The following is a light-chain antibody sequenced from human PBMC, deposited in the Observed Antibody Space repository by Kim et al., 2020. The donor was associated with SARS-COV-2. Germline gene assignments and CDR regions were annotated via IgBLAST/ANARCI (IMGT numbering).Light chain of an antibody. CDR3: QQYDNWPYT. J-gene: IGKJ2*01. CDR1: QSVANN. CDR2: TAS. Sequence: SVSPGERATVSCRASQSVANNLAWYQQKPGQAPRLLIYTASTRATDIPARFSGSGSETEFTLTISSLQSEDFAVYFCQQYDNWPYTFGQGTKLEI. V-gene: IGKV3-15*01.